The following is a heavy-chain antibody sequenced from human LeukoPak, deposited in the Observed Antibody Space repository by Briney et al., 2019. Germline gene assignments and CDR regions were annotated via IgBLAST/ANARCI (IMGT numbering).Heavy chain of an antibody. J-gene: IGHJ4*02. CDR3: ARDKGSPSPYYFDY. V-gene: IGHV4-59*01. Sequence: PSETLSLTCTVSGGSISSYYWSWIRQPPGKGLEWIGYIYYSGSTNYNPSLKSRVTISVDTSKNQFSLKLSSVTAADTAVYYCARDKGSPSPYYFDYWGQGTLVTVPS. CDR1: GGSISSYY. CDR2: IYYSGST.